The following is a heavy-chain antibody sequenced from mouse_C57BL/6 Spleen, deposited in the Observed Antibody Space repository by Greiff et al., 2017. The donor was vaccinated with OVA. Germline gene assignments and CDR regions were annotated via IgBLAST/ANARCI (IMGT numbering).Heavy chain of an antibody. J-gene: IGHJ3*01. CDR1: GYTFTSYW. V-gene: IGHV1-52*01. CDR2: IDPSDRET. CDR3: ARGDYAWFAY. Sequence: VQLQQPGAELVRPGSSVKLSCKASGYTFTSYWMHWVKQRPIQGLEWIGNIDPSDRETHYNQKFKDKATLTVDKSSSTAYMQLSSLTSEDSAVYYCARGDYAWFAYWGQGTLVTVSA. D-gene: IGHD2-4*01.